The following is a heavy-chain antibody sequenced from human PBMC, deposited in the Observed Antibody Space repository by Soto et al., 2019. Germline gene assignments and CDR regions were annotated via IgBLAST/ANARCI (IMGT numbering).Heavy chain of an antibody. Sequence: PSETLSLTCAVYGGSFSGYFWSWIRQPPGKGLEWIGEINHNGSTNYNPSLKSRVTISVDTSKNQFSLKLSSVTAADTAVYSCARSGWGFGCDYWGQGTLVTVSS. CDR3: ARSGWGFGCDY. J-gene: IGHJ4*02. CDR2: INHNGST. CDR1: GGSFSGYF. V-gene: IGHV4-34*01. D-gene: IGHD3-10*01.